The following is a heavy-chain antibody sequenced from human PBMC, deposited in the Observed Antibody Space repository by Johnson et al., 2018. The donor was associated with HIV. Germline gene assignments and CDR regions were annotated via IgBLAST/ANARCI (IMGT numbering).Heavy chain of an antibody. V-gene: IGHV3-30*19. D-gene: IGHD3-22*01. CDR3: ARGRITMIGVDLRGGGFDI. Sequence: VQLVESGGGVVQPGRSLRLSCAASGFTFSSYGMHWVRQAPGKGLEWVAVIWYDGSKEYYADSVKGRFTISRDNSKKTLYLQVNSLRDEDTAVYYCARGRITMIGVDLRGGGFDIWGQGTTVTVSS. CDR2: IWYDGSKE. J-gene: IGHJ3*02. CDR1: GFTFSSYG.